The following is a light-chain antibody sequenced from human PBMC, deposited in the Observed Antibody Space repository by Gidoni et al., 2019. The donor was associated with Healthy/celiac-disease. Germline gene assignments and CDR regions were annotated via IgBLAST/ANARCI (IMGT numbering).Light chain of an antibody. CDR2: AAS. CDR1: QSISSY. J-gene: IGKJ3*01. CDR3: QQSYSTLFT. Sequence: DIQITQSPSSLSASVGDRVTITCRASQSISSYLNWYQQTPGKAPKLLIYAASSLQSGVPSRFSGSGSGTDFTLTISSLQPEDFATYYCQQSYSTLFTFGPGTKVDIK. V-gene: IGKV1-39*01.